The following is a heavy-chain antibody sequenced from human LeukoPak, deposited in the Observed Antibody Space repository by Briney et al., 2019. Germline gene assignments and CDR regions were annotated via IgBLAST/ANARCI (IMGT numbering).Heavy chain of an antibody. J-gene: IGHJ4*02. CDR1: GFTFSSYG. CDR3: ARTSSSSSWYGVPFDY. Sequence: GGSLRLSCAASGFTFSSYGMHWVRQAPGKGLEWVAVIWYDGSNKYYADSVKGRFTISRDNSKNTLYLQMNSLRAEDTAVYYCARTSSSSSWYGVPFDYWGQGTLVTLSS. D-gene: IGHD6-13*01. V-gene: IGHV3-33*01. CDR2: IWYDGSNK.